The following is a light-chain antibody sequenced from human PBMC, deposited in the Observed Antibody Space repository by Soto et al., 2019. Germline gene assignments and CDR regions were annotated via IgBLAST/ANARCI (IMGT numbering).Light chain of an antibody. Sequence: QSLMTHPASLSGSPGQSITISCTGTNNDLGSYNLVSWFQQHPGKVPKVMIYVGTKRPSGVSDRFSGSKSDNTASLTISGLQAEDEGDYYCCSYAGDYMFVFGTGTKVTVL. CDR2: VGT. CDR3: CSYAGDYMFV. V-gene: IGLV2-23*01. J-gene: IGLJ1*01. CDR1: NNDLGSYNL.